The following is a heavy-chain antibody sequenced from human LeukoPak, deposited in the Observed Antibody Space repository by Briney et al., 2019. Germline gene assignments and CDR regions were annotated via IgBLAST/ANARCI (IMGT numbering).Heavy chain of an antibody. CDR1: GFTFYDYA. Sequence: GGSLRLSCAASGFTFYDYAMHWVRHAPGKGLEWGSGISWNSGSIGYADSVKGRFTISRDNAKNSLYLQMNSLRAEDTALYYCSKGPYDYGDYFFYFDYWGQGTLVTVSS. J-gene: IGHJ4*02. CDR2: ISWNSGSI. V-gene: IGHV3-9*01. CDR3: SKGPYDYGDYFFYFDY. D-gene: IGHD4-17*01.